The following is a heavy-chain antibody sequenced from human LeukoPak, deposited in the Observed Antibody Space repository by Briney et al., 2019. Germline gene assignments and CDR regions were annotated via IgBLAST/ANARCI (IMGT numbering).Heavy chain of an antibody. D-gene: IGHD3-10*01. CDR2: INPSGGST. J-gene: IGHJ4*02. CDR1: GYTFTSYY. CDR3: ATHAMVRGVTTFDY. V-gene: IGHV1-46*03. Sequence: ASVKASCKASGYTFTSYYMRWVRQPPGQGLEWMGIINPSGGSTSYAQKFQGRVTMTRDTSTSTVYMELSSLRSEDTAVYYCATHAMVRGVTTFDYWGQGTLVTVSS.